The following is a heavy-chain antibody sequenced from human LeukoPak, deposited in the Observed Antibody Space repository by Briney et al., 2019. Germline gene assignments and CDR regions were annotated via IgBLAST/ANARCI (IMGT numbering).Heavy chain of an antibody. CDR3: ARHTLGDILTGKYYFDY. V-gene: IGHV4-59*08. CDR2: IYYSGST. J-gene: IGHJ4*02. CDR1: GGSISSYY. D-gene: IGHD3-9*01. Sequence: PSETLSLTCTVSGGSISSYYWSWIRQPPGKGLEWIGYIYYSGSTNYNPSLKSRVTISVDTSKNQFSLKLSSVTAADTAVYYCARHTLGDILTGKYYFDYWGQGTLVTVSS.